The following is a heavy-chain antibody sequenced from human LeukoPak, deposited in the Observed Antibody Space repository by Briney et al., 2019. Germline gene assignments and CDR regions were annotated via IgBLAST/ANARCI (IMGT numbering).Heavy chain of an antibody. D-gene: IGHD3-22*01. CDR2: IYYSGST. V-gene: IGHV4-39*07. CDR1: GGSISSGGYY. CDR3: AREWGPYYYDSSGYLY. J-gene: IGHJ4*02. Sequence: SQTLSLTCTVSGGSISSGGYYWGWIRQPPGKGLEWIGSIYYSGSTYYNPSLKSRVTISVDTSKNQFSLKLSSVTAADTAVYYCAREWGPYYYDSSGYLYWGQGTLVTVSS.